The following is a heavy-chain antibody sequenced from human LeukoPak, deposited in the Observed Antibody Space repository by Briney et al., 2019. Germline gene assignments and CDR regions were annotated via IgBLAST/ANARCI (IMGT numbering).Heavy chain of an antibody. J-gene: IGHJ5*02. Sequence: GASVKVSCKASGGTFSSYAISWVRQAPGQGLEWMGGIIPIFGTANYAQKFQGRVTITADESTSTAYMELSSLRSEDTAVYYCARDRLGIPFDPWGQGTLATVSS. V-gene: IGHV1-69*01. CDR2: IIPIFGTA. D-gene: IGHD7-27*01. CDR1: GGTFSSYA. CDR3: ARDRLGIPFDP.